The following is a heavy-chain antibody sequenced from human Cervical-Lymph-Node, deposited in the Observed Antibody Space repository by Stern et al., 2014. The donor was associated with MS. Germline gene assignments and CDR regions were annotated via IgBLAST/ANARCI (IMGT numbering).Heavy chain of an antibody. CDR3: GMDV. J-gene: IGHJ6*02. CDR1: GFTLGDYA. Sequence: VQLVQSGGGLVKPGRSLRLSCTASGFTLGDYAMSWFRQAPGKGLEWVGFIRGKANSETTEYAASVRGRFTISRDDFKSIAYLQMDSLKTEDTAVYNYGMDVWGQGTTVTVSS. CDR2: IRGKANSETT. V-gene: IGHV3-49*05.